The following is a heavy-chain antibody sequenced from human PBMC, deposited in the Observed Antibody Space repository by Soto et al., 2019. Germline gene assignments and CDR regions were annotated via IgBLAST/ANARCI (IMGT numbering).Heavy chain of an antibody. CDR2: IDYSGST. D-gene: IGHD4-4*01. CDR3: ARVVPATITTFYGMDV. Sequence: PSETLSLTCTVSGGSVSSDNYYWSWIRQPPGKGPEWIGHIDYSGSTNYNPSLKSRVTISVDTSKNQFSLKLSSVTAADTAIYFCARVVPATITTFYGMDVWGQGTTVTVSS. J-gene: IGHJ6*02. CDR1: GGSVSSDNYY. V-gene: IGHV4-61*01.